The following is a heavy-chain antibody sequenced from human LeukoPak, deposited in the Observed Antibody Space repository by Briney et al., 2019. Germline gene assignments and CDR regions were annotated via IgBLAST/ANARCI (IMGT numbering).Heavy chain of an antibody. CDR2: ITGRGDSP. J-gene: IGHJ5*02. D-gene: IGHD1-14*01. Sequence: GGSLRLSCAASGFTFSSYAMSWVRQAPGKGLEWVSTITGRGDSPYYADSVKGRFTISRDNSKNTLYLHMNSLRAEDTALYYCAKGSGINHYHWIDPWGQGTLVTVSS. CDR3: AKGSGINHYHWIDP. CDR1: GFTFSSYA. V-gene: IGHV3-23*01.